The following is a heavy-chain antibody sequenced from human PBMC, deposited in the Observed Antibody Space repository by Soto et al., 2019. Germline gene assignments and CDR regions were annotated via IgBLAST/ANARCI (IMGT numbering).Heavy chain of an antibody. CDR3: ARQIYDSDTGPNFQYYFDS. V-gene: IGHV5-10-1*01. CDR1: GYSFTSYW. Sequence: GESLKISCKGSGYSFTSYWIGWVRQMPGKGLEWMGRIDPSDSQTYYSPSFRGHVTISVTKSITTVFLQWSSLRASDTAMYYCARQIYDSDTGPNFQYYFDSWGQGTPVTVSS. D-gene: IGHD3-22*01. J-gene: IGHJ4*02. CDR2: IDPSDSQT.